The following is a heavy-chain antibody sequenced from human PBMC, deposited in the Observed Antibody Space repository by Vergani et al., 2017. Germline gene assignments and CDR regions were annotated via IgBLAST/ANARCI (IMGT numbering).Heavy chain of an antibody. D-gene: IGHD6-13*01. CDR3: ARSIAAAGPFDY. V-gene: IGHV4-61*02. CDR1: GGSICSGSYY. Sequence: QVQLQESGPGLVKPSQTLSLTCTVSGGSICSGSYYWSWIRQPAGKGLEWIGRVYTSGSTNYNPSLKSRVNMSVDTSKNQLSLKLSSVTAADTAVYYCARSIAAAGPFDYWGQGTLVTVSS. J-gene: IGHJ4*02. CDR2: VYTSGST.